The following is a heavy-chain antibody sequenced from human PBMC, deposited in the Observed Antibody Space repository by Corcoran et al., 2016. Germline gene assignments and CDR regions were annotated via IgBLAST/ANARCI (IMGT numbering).Heavy chain of an antibody. Sequence: EVQLVESGGGLVQPGGSLKLSCAASGFTFSGSAMHWVRQASGKGLEWVGRIRSKANSYATAYAASVKGRFTIARDDSKNTAYLQMNSLKTEDTAVYYCTRENTQSKYRALAVDFDYWGQGTLVTVSS. CDR3: TRENTQSKYRALAVDFDY. CDR2: IRSKANSYAT. CDR1: GFTFSGSA. D-gene: IGHD2-2*02. J-gene: IGHJ4*02. V-gene: IGHV3-73*02.